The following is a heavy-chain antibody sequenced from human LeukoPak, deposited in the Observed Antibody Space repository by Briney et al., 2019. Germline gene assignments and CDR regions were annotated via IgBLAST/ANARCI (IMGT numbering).Heavy chain of an antibody. CDR2: INHRGST. CDR1: GGSFSGYY. V-gene: IGHV4-34*01. CDR3: ARLDGVVPAAPRGYYYYGMDV. J-gene: IGHJ6*02. D-gene: IGHD2-2*01. Sequence: SETLSLTCAVYGGSFSGYYWSWIRQPPGKGLEWIGEINHRGSTNYNPSLKSRVTISVDTSKNQFSLKLSSVTAADTAVYYCARLDGVVPAAPRGYYYYGMDVWGQGTTVTVSS.